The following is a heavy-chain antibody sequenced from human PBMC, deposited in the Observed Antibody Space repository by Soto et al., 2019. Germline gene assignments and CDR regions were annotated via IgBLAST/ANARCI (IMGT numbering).Heavy chain of an antibody. CDR3: ARGVTSSGGGAAAGTGYNWFDP. CDR1: GFTVSSNY. D-gene: IGHD6-13*01. CDR2: IYSGGST. V-gene: IGHV3-53*01. J-gene: IGHJ5*02. Sequence: GGSLRLSCAASGFTVSSNYMSWVRQAPGKGLEWVSVIYSGGSTYYADSVKGRFTISRDNSKNTLYLQMNSLRAEDTAVYYCARGVTSSGGGAAAGTGYNWFDPWGQGTLVTVSS.